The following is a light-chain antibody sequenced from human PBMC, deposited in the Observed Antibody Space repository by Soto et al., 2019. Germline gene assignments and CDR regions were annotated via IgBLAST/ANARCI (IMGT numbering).Light chain of an antibody. Sequence: EMVMTQSPATLSVSPGERATISCRASQSVSSNLAWYQQKPGQAPRLLIYGASTRATGIPARFSGSVSGTEFTLTISSLQSEDFAVYYCQQYNNWPQTFGQGTKLEIK. J-gene: IGKJ2*01. V-gene: IGKV3-15*01. CDR3: QQYNNWPQT. CDR1: QSVSSN. CDR2: GAS.